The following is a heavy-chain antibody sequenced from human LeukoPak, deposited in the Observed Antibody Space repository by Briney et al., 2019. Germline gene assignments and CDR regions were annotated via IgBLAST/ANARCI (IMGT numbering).Heavy chain of an antibody. Sequence: SVKVSCKASGGTFTSYAFSWVRRAPGQGLEWMGRIIPLIGVTDSAQKFRDRVTITADKSTSTAYMELSSLRSEDTAVYYCATYNVDNYDTSDGMDAWGQGTSVTVSS. CDR2: IIPLIGVT. CDR3: ATYNVDNYDTSDGMDA. V-gene: IGHV1-69*04. J-gene: IGHJ6*02. CDR1: GGTFTSYA. D-gene: IGHD3-22*01.